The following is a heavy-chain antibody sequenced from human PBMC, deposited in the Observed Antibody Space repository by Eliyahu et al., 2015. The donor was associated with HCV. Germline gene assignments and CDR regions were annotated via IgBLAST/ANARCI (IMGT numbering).Heavy chain of an antibody. J-gene: IGHJ6*02. CDR1: GYTFXGYX. V-gene: IGHV1-2*06. CDR2: INPNSGGT. CDR3: ARDGAVGGNPYYYYYGMDV. D-gene: IGHD4-23*01. Sequence: QVQLVQSGAEVKKPGASVKVSCXASGYTFXGYXMHWVRQAPGQGLEWMGRINPNSGGTNXAQKFQGRVTMTRDTSISTAYMELSRLRSDDTAVYYCARDGAVGGNPYYYYYGMDVWGQGTTVTVSS.